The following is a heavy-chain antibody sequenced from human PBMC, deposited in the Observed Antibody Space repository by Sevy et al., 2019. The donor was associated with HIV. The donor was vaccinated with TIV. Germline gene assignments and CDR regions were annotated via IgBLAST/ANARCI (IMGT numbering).Heavy chain of an antibody. CDR1: GYRFTSYW. J-gene: IGHJ4*02. V-gene: IGHV5-51*01. Sequence: GESLKISCKGSGYRFTSYWIGWVRQMLGKGLEWMGIIYPDDSETRYSPFLQGQVTISADKSISTAYLQWSSLKASDTATYFCARRGYDSSGYPQYYFDYWGQGTLVTVSS. CDR3: ARRGYDSSGYPQYYFDY. D-gene: IGHD3-22*01. CDR2: IYPDDSET.